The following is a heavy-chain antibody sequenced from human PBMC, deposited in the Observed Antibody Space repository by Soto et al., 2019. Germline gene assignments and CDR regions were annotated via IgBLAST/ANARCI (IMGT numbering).Heavy chain of an antibody. CDR2: IIPVFGIV. J-gene: IGHJ6*02. CDR1: GGTLSNSA. V-gene: IGHV1-69*19. Sequence: QLQLAQSGADVKKAGSSVKVSCKASGGTLSNSAFSWVLQAHGQGLEWMGGIIPVFGIVNYAQKFQDRVTITSYESTITAFMELLSLRSADTAVYFCATGRIVVVGSSAYYGMDVWVQGTTVTV. CDR3: ATGRIVVVGSSAYYGMDV. D-gene: IGHD3-22*01.